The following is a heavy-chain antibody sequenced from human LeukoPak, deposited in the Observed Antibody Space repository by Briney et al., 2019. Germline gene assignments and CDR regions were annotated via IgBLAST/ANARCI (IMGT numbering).Heavy chain of an antibody. Sequence: PSETLSLTCAVSGGSISSGGYSWSWIRQPPGKGLEWIGYIYYSGSTYYNPSLKSRVTISVDTSKNQFSLKLSSVTAADTAVYYCARDALTMVRGVNDDYWGQGTLVTVSS. D-gene: IGHD3-10*01. CDR2: IYYSGST. CDR3: ARDALTMVRGVNDDY. CDR1: GGSISSGGYS. J-gene: IGHJ4*02. V-gene: IGHV4-30-4*07.